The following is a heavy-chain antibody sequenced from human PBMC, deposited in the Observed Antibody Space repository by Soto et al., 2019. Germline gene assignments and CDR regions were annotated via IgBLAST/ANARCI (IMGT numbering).Heavy chain of an antibody. D-gene: IGHD1-26*01. Sequence: QVQLVQSGAEVKKPGASVNVSCKASGYSFTSYALHWLRQAPGQRPEWMGWILTGNGDTKYSPNFQGRVTIARDTFARTAYMELSSLRSEATAVYYGARGELRYWYTMDVWGQWTTVTVSS. J-gene: IGHJ6*02. CDR2: ILTGNGDT. CDR3: ARGELRYWYTMDV. CDR1: GYSFTSYA. V-gene: IGHV1-3*04.